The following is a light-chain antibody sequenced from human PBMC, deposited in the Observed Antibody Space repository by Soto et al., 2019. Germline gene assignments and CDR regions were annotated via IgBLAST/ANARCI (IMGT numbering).Light chain of an antibody. CDR3: QQYNSYPIT. V-gene: IGKV1-5*01. J-gene: IGKJ5*01. CDR1: QSISSW. CDR2: DAS. Sequence: IQMTQSPSTLSGSVGDRVTITCRASQSISSWLAWYQQKPGKAPKLLIYDASNLESGVPSRFSGSGSGTEFTLTISSLQPDDFATYYCQQYNSYPITFGQGTRL.